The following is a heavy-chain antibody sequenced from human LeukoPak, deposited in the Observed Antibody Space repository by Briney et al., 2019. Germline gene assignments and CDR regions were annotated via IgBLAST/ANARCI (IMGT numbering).Heavy chain of an antibody. CDR3: ARVYSSAFDH. Sequence: ASVTVSCTASGYTFTTYDIVWVRQAPGQGLEWVGWISAFNGNTNNAQKVQGRVTMTTDTSTSTAYMELRSLTSDDTAVHYCARVYSSAFDHWGQGTLVTVTS. V-gene: IGHV1-18*01. CDR2: ISAFNGNT. J-gene: IGHJ4*02. CDR1: GYTFTTYD. D-gene: IGHD3-10*01.